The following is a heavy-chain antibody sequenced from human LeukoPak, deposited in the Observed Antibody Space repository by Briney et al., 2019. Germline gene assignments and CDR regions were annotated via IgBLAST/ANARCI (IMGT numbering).Heavy chain of an antibody. V-gene: IGHV3-53*01. D-gene: IGHD2-2*01. J-gene: IGHJ4*02. Sequence: PGGSLRLSCAASGFTVSSKYMSWVRQAPGKGLEWVSVIYSGSTTFYADSVKGRFSISRDNSKNTLYLQMNSLRAEDTAVYYCSSLRGYCSSNSCYPLGYWGQGTLVTVSP. CDR3: SSLRGYCSSNSCYPLGY. CDR1: GFTVSSKY. CDR2: IYSGSTT.